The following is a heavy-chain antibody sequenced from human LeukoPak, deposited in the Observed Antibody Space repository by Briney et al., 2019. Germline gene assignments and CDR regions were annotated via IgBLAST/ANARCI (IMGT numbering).Heavy chain of an antibody. Sequence: SQTLSLTCTVSGGSISSGDYYWSWIRQPPGKGLEWIGYIYYSGSTYYNPSLESRVTISVDTSKNQFSLKLSSVTAADTAVYYCARGGTVANYYYYGMDVWGQGTTVTVSS. J-gene: IGHJ6*02. CDR3: ARGGTVANYYYYGMDV. CDR2: IYYSGST. CDR1: GGSISSGDYY. D-gene: IGHD4-23*01. V-gene: IGHV4-30-4*01.